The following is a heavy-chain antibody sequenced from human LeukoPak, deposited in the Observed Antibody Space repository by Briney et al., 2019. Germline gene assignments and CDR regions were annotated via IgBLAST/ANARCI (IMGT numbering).Heavy chain of an antibody. J-gene: IGHJ4*02. D-gene: IGHD2/OR15-2a*01. CDR2: VSANGNYQ. Sequence: ERSLRLSCGAAGFIFTAYGMHWVRQAPGKGLEWVAVVSANGNYQYYAQSVKGRFTIFRDNSQNTVYLQMNSLGPDDTAASCCAKDLHPPPRENTPGIWGQGTLVTVSS. V-gene: IGHV3-30*18. CDR3: AKDLHPPPRENTPGI. CDR1: GFIFTAYG.